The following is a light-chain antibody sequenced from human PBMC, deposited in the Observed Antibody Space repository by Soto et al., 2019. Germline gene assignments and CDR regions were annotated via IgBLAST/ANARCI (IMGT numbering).Light chain of an antibody. Sequence: EIVLTQSPGSLSLSPGQRATLSCRASQSVDTTFFAWFQKKPGQDPRLLIYGASKRATGIPDRFSGSGSGSDFTLIISRLEPEDFAVYYCQQYMSSVTFGQGTKVEIK. V-gene: IGKV3-20*01. CDR3: QQYMSSVT. J-gene: IGKJ1*01. CDR1: QSVDTTF. CDR2: GAS.